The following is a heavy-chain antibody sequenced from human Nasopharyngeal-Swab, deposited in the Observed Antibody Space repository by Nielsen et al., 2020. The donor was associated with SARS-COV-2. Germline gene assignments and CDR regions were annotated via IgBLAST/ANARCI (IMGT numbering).Heavy chain of an antibody. D-gene: IGHD3/OR15-3a*01. V-gene: IGHV3-30-3*01. CDR2: ISFDGSNE. J-gene: IGHJ5*02. CDR1: GFSFSNSP. Sequence: GESLKISCAASGFSFSNSPMYWVRQAPGKGLEWVAVISFDGSNEYYADSVKGRFTISRDNSKNTLYLQMNSLRAEDTAIYYCARDFGRDEPIDHWGQGTLVTVSS. CDR3: ARDFGRDEPIDH.